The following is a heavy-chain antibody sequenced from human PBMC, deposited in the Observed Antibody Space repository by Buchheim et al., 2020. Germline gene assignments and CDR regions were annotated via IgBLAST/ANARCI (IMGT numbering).Heavy chain of an antibody. CDR1: GGSFSGYY. V-gene: IGHV4-34*01. Sequence: QVQLQQWGAGLLKPSETLSLTCAVYGGSFSGYYWSWIRQPPGKGLEWIGEINHSGSTNYNPSLKSRVTISVEPSKNQFSLKRSSVTAAGTAVYYCASCLWSGCDYWGQGTL. CDR3: ASCLWSGCDY. CDR2: INHSGST. J-gene: IGHJ4*02. D-gene: IGHD3-3*01.